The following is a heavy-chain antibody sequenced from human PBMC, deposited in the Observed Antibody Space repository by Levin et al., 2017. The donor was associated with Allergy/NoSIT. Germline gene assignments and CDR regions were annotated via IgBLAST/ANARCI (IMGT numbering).Heavy chain of an antibody. CDR1: GYTFTSYA. V-gene: IGHV1-3*01. CDR2: INAGNGNT. D-gene: IGHD6-19*01. CDR3: ARDRSSGWSGIGY. Sequence: ASVKVSCKASGYTFTSYAMHWVRQAPGQRLEWMGWINAGNGNTKYSQKFQGRVTITRDTSASTAYMELSSLRSEDTAVYYCARDRSSGWSGIGYWGQGTLVTVSS. J-gene: IGHJ4*02.